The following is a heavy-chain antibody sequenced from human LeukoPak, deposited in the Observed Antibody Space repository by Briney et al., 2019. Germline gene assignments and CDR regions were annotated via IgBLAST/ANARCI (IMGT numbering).Heavy chain of an antibody. CDR3: ARDRATVTNNWFDP. CDR1: GFTFSDYY. CDR2: ISSSGNTI. V-gene: IGHV3-11*04. Sequence: GGSLRLSCAASGFTFSDYYMSWIRQAPGKGLEWVLYISSSGNTIYSADSVKGRFTISRDNAKNSLYMQMNSLRAEDTAVYYCARDRATVTNNWFDPWGQGTLVTVSS. D-gene: IGHD4-17*01. J-gene: IGHJ5*02.